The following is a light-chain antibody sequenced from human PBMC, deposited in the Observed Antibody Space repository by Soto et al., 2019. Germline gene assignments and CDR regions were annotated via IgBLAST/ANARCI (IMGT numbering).Light chain of an antibody. CDR2: GVT. J-gene: IGLJ2*01. CDR1: STNLGNYNY. Sequence: QSALTQPRSVSGSPGQSVTISCTGTSTNLGNYNYVSWYQQHPGKAPQVLIYGVTKRPSGIPDRFSGSKSGNTASLTISGLQAEDEADYYCATWDSSLSAAVFGGGTKLTVL. CDR3: ATWDSSLSAAV. V-gene: IGLV2-11*01.